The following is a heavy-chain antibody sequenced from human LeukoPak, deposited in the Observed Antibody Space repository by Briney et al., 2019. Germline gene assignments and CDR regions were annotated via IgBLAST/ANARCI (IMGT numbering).Heavy chain of an antibody. V-gene: IGHV4-4*07. D-gene: IGHD6-19*01. J-gene: IGHJ4*02. Sequence: SEILSLTCTVSGGSISSYYWSWIRQPAGKGLEWIGRIYTSGSTNYNPSLKSRVTMSVDTSKNQFSLKLSSVTAADTAVYYCARGGSGSGWFPADYWGQGTLVTVSS. CDR2: IYTSGST. CDR3: ARGGSGSGWFPADY. CDR1: GGSISSYY.